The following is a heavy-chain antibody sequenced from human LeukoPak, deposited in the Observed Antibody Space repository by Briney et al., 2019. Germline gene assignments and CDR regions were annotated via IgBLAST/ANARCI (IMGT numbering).Heavy chain of an antibody. CDR2: ISGSGSNT. D-gene: IGHD6-19*01. J-gene: IGHJ4*02. Sequence: PGGSLRLSCAASGFTFSSYAVSWVRQAPGKGLEWVAAISGSGSNTYYADYVEGRFTISRDNSKNTLYLQMNSLRAEDAAVYYCGKKTGYSSGWYLESWGQGTLVTVSS. CDR3: GKKTGYSSGWYLES. V-gene: IGHV3-23*01. CDR1: GFTFSSYA.